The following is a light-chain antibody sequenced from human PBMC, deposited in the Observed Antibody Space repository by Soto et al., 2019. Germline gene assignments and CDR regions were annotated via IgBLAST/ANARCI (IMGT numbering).Light chain of an antibody. CDR2: AAS. J-gene: IGKJ5*01. V-gene: IGKV1-39*01. CDR1: QSISNY. CDR3: QQTYSTPPIT. Sequence: DIQMTESPSSLSASVGDRVTITCRARQSISNYLNWYQQKPGKAPKLLIFAASSLQSGVPSRFSGSGSGTAFTLTIGSLQPEDFATYYCQQTYSTPPITFGQGTRLEI.